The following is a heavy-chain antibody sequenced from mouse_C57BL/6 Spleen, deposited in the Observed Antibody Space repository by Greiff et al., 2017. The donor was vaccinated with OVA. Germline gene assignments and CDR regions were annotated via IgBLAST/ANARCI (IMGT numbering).Heavy chain of an antibody. V-gene: IGHV3-1*01. D-gene: IGHD2-4*01. CDR1: GYSITSGYD. J-gene: IGHJ3*01. CDR3: ARGYDYGGWFAY. Sequence: DVKLQESGPGLVKPSQSLSLTCTVTGYSITSGYDWHWIRHFPGNKLEWMGYISYSGSTNYNPSLKSRISITHDTSKNHFFLKLNSVTTEDTATYYCARGYDYGGWFAYWGQGTLVTVSA. CDR2: ISYSGST.